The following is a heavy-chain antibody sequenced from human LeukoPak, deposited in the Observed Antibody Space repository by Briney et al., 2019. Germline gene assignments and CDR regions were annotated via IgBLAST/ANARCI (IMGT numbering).Heavy chain of an antibody. Sequence: GGSLRLSCAASGFTLSSYAMSWVRQAPGKGLEWVSAISDTGNTYHADSVKGRFTISRDSSKNTLFLQMNRLRPEDAAVYYCAKAPVTTCRGAFCYPSDYWGLGTLVTVSS. D-gene: IGHD2-15*01. J-gene: IGHJ4*02. CDR1: GFTLSSYA. CDR2: ISDTGNT. CDR3: AKAPVTTCRGAFCYPSDY. V-gene: IGHV3-23*01.